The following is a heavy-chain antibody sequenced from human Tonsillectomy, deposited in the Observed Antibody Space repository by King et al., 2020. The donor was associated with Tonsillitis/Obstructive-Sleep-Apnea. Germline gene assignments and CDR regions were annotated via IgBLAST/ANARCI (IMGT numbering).Heavy chain of an antibody. CDR1: GGSISSRSYY. V-gene: IGHV4-39*01. J-gene: IGHJ6*03. D-gene: IGHD5-24*01. Sequence: QLQESGPGLVKPSETLSLTCTVSGGSISSRSYYWGWVRQPPGKGLEWIATIYYSGTTYYNPPLKSRVTMSVDTSANQFSLNLRSVTASDTPVYYCLTHHEDDDYNYYYYMDFWGKGTPVTVSS. CDR2: IYYSGTT. CDR3: LTHHEDDDYNYYYYMDF.